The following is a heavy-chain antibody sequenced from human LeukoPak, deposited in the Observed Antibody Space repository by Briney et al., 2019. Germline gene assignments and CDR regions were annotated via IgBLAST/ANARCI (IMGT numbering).Heavy chain of an antibody. CDR2: ISGRSDTT. V-gene: IGHV3-48*01. CDR3: ARTYDFGIGPPGDAFDN. D-gene: IGHD3-3*01. Sequence: GGSLRLSCAASGFTFTMFSMNWLRQAPGKGLEWIAFISGRSDTTYYADSVQGRFTISRDNAEDSVYLQMNSLRVEDTAVYYCARTYDFGIGPPGDAFDNWGQGTLVTVFS. J-gene: IGHJ3*02. CDR1: GFTFTMFS.